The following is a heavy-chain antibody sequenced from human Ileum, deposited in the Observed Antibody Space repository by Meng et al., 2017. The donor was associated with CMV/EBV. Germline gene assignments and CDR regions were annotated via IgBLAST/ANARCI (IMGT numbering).Heavy chain of an antibody. Sequence: QLQASGPGVGKPSETMPLPCMVSVDSISGYHWTWIRKPAGKGLEWIGRLRTSGTTDHNPSLKSRVTLSIDTSKNQFSLKLNSVTAADTAVYYCGRAGARGVPVDMWGQGTLVTVSS. J-gene: IGHJ4*02. CDR2: LRTSGTT. CDR1: VDSISGYH. D-gene: IGHD3-10*01. V-gene: IGHV4-4*07. CDR3: GRAGARGVPVDM.